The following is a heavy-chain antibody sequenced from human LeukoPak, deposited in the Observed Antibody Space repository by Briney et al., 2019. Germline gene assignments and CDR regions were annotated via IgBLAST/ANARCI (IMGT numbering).Heavy chain of an antibody. J-gene: IGHJ5*02. V-gene: IGHV4-59*01. Sequence: PWETLSLTCTVSGGPISSYYWSWVRQPPGKGLEWIGYIYYSGSTIYNPSRKSRVTISVATYKSQFSLKLSSVTAADTAVYYCTREQGDYYDSSGSGFDPWGQGTLVSVSS. CDR3: TREQGDYYDSSGSGFDP. CDR1: GGPISSYY. CDR2: IYYSGST. D-gene: IGHD3-22*01.